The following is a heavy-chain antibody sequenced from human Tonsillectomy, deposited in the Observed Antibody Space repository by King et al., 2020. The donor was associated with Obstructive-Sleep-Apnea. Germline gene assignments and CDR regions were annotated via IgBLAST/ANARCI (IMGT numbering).Heavy chain of an antibody. V-gene: IGHV2-70*11. CDR1: GFSLSTSGMC. J-gene: IGHJ5*02. CDR3: ARNADEPNWFDP. Sequence: VTLKESGPALVKPTQTLTLTCTFSGFSLSTSGMCVSWIRQPPGKALEWLARIDWDDDKYYSTSLKTRLTISKDTSKNQVVLTMTNSDPVDTATYYCARNADEPNWFDPWGQGTLVTVSS. CDR2: IDWDDDK.